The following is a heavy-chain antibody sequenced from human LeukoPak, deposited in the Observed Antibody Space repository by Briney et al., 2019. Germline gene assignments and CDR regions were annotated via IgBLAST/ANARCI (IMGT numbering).Heavy chain of an antibody. CDR1: GYTFTSYG. Sequence: GASVKVSCKASGYTFTSYGISWVRQAPGQGLEWMGIVNPSGGGTSNAQKFQGRVTMTRDTSTSTVYMELSRLRSEDTAVYYCAREIGPRQLHLWGSAFDSWGQGTLVTVSS. J-gene: IGHJ4*02. CDR3: AREIGPRQLHLWGSAFDS. V-gene: IGHV1-46*01. D-gene: IGHD5-18*01. CDR2: VNPSGGGT.